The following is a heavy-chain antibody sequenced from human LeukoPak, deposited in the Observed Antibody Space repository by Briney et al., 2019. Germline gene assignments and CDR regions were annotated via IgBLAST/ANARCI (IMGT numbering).Heavy chain of an antibody. Sequence: GGSLRLSCAASEFTFSSYAMHWVRQAPGKGLEWVAVISYDGSNKYYADSVKGRFTISRDNSKNSLYLQMNSLRAEDTAVYYCAELGITMIGGVWGKGTTVTISS. J-gene: IGHJ6*04. CDR1: EFTFSSYA. CDR2: ISYDGSNK. CDR3: AELGITMIGGV. V-gene: IGHV3-30*04. D-gene: IGHD3-10*02.